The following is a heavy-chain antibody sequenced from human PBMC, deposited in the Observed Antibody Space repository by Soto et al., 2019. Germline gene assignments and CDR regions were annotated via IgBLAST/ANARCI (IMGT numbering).Heavy chain of an antibody. V-gene: IGHV3-21*01. Sequence: LRLSCAASGFTFSSYSMNWVRQAPGKGLEWVSSISSSSSYIYYADSVKGRFTISRDNAKNSLYLQMNSLRAEDTAVYYCNSYGGTNYYYYGIDVWGQGTTVTVSS. J-gene: IGHJ6*02. CDR3: NSYGGTNYYYYGIDV. CDR2: ISSSSSYI. D-gene: IGHD2-15*01. CDR1: GFTFSSYS.